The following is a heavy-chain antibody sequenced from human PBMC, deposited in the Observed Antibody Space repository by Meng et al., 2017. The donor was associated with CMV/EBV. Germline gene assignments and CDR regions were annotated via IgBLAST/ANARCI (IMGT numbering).Heavy chain of an antibody. CDR3: ARERGYSYDPYAFDI. D-gene: IGHD5-18*01. CDR1: GGTFSSYA. J-gene: IGHJ3*02. CDR2: IIPIFGTA. Sequence: SVKVSCKASGGTFSSYAISWVRQAPGQGLEWMGGIIPIFGTANYAQKFQGRVTITTDESTSTAYMELSSLRSEDTAVYYCARERGYSYDPYAFDIWGKGTMVTVSS. V-gene: IGHV1-69*05.